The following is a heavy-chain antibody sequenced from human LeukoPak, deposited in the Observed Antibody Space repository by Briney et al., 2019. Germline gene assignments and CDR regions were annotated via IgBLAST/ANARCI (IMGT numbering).Heavy chain of an antibody. CDR3: VREWLGNS. Sequence: GGSLRLSCAASGLAFSSYWMGWVRQAPGKGLEWVANIKQGGSVKNYVDSVRGRFTISRDNAKSSLYLQMNSLRAEDTAVYYCVREWLGNSWGQGTLVTVSS. V-gene: IGHV3-7*01. J-gene: IGHJ4*02. D-gene: IGHD3-10*01. CDR2: IKQGGSVK. CDR1: GLAFSSYW.